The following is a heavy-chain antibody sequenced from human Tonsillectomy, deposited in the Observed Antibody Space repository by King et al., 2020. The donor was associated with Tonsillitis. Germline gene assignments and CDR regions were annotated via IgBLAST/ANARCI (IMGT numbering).Heavy chain of an antibody. CDR1: GASNSDYY. J-gene: IGHJ5*02. Sequence: VQLQQSGPGLVKPSETLSLTCSVSGASNSDYYWSWLRQPPGKGLEWIGYIYYTGSTNYNPSLKSRVTMSLDTSKRQFALKLTSVTAADTAVYYCAGRQGYTSGWYWFDPWGQGNLVTVSS. V-gene: IGHV4-59*08. CDR3: AGRQGYTSGWYWFDP. CDR2: IYYTGST. D-gene: IGHD6-19*01.